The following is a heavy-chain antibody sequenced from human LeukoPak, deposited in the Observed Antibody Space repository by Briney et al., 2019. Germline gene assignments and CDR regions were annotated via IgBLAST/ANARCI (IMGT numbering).Heavy chain of an antibody. Sequence: PGGSLRLSCVASQFTFKNYWMHWVRQAPGRGLVWLSYISPDGSSTTYADSVRGRFTISRDNAKNTLCLQMNSLRADDTAVYFCATAWSFWGQGTLVTVSS. CDR1: QFTFKNYW. CDR2: ISPDGSST. J-gene: IGHJ4*02. D-gene: IGHD2-21*02. CDR3: ATAWSF. V-gene: IGHV3-74*03.